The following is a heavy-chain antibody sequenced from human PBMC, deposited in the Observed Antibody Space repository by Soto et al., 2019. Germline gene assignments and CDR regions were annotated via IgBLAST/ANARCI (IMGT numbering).Heavy chain of an antibody. Sequence: QVQLVQSGAAVKKPGASVKVSCKASGYTCTSYDINWVRQATGQGLEWMGWMNPNSGNTGYAQKFQGRVTMTRNTSMSTAFMQLSSLVYEDTAIYYCTKGTRTTDVLGQGTTVTVSS. CDR3: TKGTRTTDV. CDR1: GYTCTSYD. D-gene: IGHD1-7*01. V-gene: IGHV1-8*01. CDR2: MNPNSGNT. J-gene: IGHJ6*02.